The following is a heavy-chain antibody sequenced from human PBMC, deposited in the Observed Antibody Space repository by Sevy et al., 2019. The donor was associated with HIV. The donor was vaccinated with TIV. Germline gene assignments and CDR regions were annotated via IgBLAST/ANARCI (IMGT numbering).Heavy chain of an antibody. CDR2: ISSNGTTI. V-gene: IGHV3-11*01. CDR3: AREGSLRYFDL. D-gene: IGHD3-10*01. J-gene: IGHJ2*01. Sequence: GGSLRLSCAASGFTFSDYYMNWIRQSPRRGLEWVSYISSNGTTIYYADSVKGGFTISRDNAKNSLYCQMNSLRAEDTAVYYCAREGSLRYFDLWGRGTLVTVSS. CDR1: GFTFSDYY.